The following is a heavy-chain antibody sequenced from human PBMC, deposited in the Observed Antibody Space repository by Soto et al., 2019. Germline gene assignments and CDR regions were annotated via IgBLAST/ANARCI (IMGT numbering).Heavy chain of an antibody. J-gene: IGHJ4*02. CDR3: AKYIDYYDSSGPDY. Sequence: LRLSCGASAFSFSHYAMHWVRQAPGKGLECVAVISYDGNIKHYADSVKGRFTISRDNSKNTLYLQMNSLRAEDTAVYYCAKYIDYYDSSGPDYWGQGTLVTVSS. V-gene: IGHV3-30-3*02. CDR1: AFSFSHYA. D-gene: IGHD3-22*01. CDR2: ISYDGNIK.